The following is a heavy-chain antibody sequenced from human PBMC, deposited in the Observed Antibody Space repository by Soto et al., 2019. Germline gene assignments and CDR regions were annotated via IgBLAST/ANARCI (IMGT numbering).Heavy chain of an antibody. V-gene: IGHV1-2*04. CDR2: INPNSGGT. CDR1: GYTFTGYY. J-gene: IGHJ6*02. D-gene: IGHD3-10*01. CDR3: AREKGTYYGSGSAHYGMDV. Sequence: ASVKVSCKASGYTFTGYYMHWVRQAPGQGLEWMGWINPNSGGTNYAQKFQGWVTMTRDTSISTAYMELSRLRSDDTAVYYCAREKGTYYGSGSAHYGMDVWGQGTTVTVS.